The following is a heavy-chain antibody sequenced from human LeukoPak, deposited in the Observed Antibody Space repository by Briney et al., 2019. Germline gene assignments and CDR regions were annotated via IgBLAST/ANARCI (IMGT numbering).Heavy chain of an antibody. V-gene: IGHV4-31*03. CDR1: GGSISSGGYY. Sequence: SETLSLTCTVSGGSISSGGYYWSWIRQHPGKGLEWIGYIYYSGSTYYNPSLKSRVTISVDTSKNQFSLKLSSVTAADTAVYYCARSIAAAGTSRLWWFDPWGQGTLVTVYS. CDR2: IYYSGST. D-gene: IGHD6-13*01. J-gene: IGHJ5*02. CDR3: ARSIAAAGTSRLWWFDP.